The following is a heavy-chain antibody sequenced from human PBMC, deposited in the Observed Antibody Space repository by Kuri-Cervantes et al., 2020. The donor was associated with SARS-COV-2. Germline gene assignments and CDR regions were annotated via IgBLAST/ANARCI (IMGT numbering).Heavy chain of an antibody. V-gene: IGHV3-30*18. Sequence: GESLKISCEASGFTFSSYGMHWVRQAPGKGLEWVAVISYDGSNKYYADSVKGRFTISRDNSKNTLYLQMNSLRAEDTAVYYCVKDRNPSWIQAWFDYWGQGTLVTVSS. J-gene: IGHJ4*02. CDR3: VKDRNPSWIQAWFDY. D-gene: IGHD5-18*01. CDR2: ISYDGSNK. CDR1: GFTFSSYG.